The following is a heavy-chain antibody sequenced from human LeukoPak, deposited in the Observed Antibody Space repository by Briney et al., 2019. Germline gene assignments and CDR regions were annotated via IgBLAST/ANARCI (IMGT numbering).Heavy chain of an antibody. J-gene: IGHJ1*01. CDR3: ATGMDNYDGSGYYSYFQH. CDR2: INGSGGST. V-gene: IGHV3-23*01. D-gene: IGHD3-22*01. CDR1: GSTFSNYG. Sequence: GGSLRLSCAASGSTFSNYGMSWVRQAPGKGLEWVSAINGSGGSTYYADSVKGRFTISRDNSKNTLYLQINSLRAEDTAIYYCATGMDNYDGSGYYSYFQHWGQGTLVTVSS.